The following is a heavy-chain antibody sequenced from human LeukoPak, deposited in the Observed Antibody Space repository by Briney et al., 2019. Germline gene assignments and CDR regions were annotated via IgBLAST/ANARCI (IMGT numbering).Heavy chain of an antibody. CDR1: GYTFTDYS. D-gene: IGHD6-13*01. CDR2: INPNSGDT. CDR3: ARDAIAAAGAGA. Sequence: ASVTVSCKASGYTFTDYSMHWVRQAPGQGLGWMGWINPNSGDTDYAQKFQGRVTMTRDTSISTAYLEVSRLTSDDTAVYFCARDAIAAAGAGAWGQGTLVTVSS. J-gene: IGHJ4*02. V-gene: IGHV1-2*02.